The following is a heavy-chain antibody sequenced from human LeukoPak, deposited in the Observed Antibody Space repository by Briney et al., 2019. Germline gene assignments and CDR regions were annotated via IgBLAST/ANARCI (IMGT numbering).Heavy chain of an antibody. J-gene: IGHJ4*02. CDR2: LNPNSGTT. CDR3: GRAVAGTGVLLGDN. CDR1: GYTFTAYY. D-gene: IGHD6-19*01. V-gene: IGHV1-2*02. Sequence: GASVKVSCKASGYTFTAYYMHWARQAPGQGLEWMAWLNPNSGTTNFAQQFQGRVTVTRDSSISTAYMEMSSLRPDDTAIYYCGRAVAGTGVLLGDNWGQGTLVTVSS.